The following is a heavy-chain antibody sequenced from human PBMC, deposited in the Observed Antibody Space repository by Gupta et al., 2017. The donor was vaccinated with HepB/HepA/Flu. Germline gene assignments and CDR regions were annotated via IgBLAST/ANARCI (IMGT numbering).Heavy chain of an antibody. J-gene: IGHJ4*02. Sequence: QVQLQQWGAGLLKPSETLSLTCAVYGGSFSGYYWCWIRQPPGKGLEWIGEINHSGSTNYNPSLKSRVTISVDTSKNQFSLKLSSVTAADTAVYYCARGRKRDYYDSSGSPLDYWGQGTLVTVSS. V-gene: IGHV4-34*01. CDR3: ARGRKRDYYDSSGSPLDY. D-gene: IGHD3-22*01. CDR2: INHSGST. CDR1: GGSFSGYY.